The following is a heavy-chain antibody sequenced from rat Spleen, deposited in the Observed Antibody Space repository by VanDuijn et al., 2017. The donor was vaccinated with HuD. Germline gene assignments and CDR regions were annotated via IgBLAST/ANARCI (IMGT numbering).Heavy chain of an antibody. V-gene: IGHV5S10*01. CDR3: STAGSGLDYYYAGGFDY. J-gene: IGHJ2*01. Sequence: EVQLVESGGGLVKPGWSLKLSCAASGFTFNNYYMSWVRQAPKKGLEWVASIDYEGIDTYYRDSVKGRFTVSRDKAKSTLNLQMDSLRSEDTATYYCSTAGSGLDYYYAGGFDYWGQGVMVTVSS. CDR1: GFTFNNYY. CDR2: IDYEGIDT. D-gene: IGHD1-6*01.